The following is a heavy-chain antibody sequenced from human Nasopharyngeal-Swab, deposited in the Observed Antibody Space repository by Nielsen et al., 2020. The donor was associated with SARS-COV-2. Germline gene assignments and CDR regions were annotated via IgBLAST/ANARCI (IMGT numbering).Heavy chain of an antibody. Sequence: GGSLRLSCAAFGFTFSSYGMHWVRQAPGKGLEWVAIVSHDGSNKYYADSVKGRFTISRDNSKNTLYLQVNSLRTEDTAVYYCARPDVPGYYTLIDYWGQGTLVTVSS. CDR3: ARPDVPGYYTLIDY. J-gene: IGHJ4*02. CDR1: GFTFSSYG. V-gene: IGHV3-30*03. CDR2: VSHDGSNK. D-gene: IGHD3/OR15-3a*01.